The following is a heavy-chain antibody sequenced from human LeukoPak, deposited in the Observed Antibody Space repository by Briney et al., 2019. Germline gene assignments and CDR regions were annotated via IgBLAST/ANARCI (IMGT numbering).Heavy chain of an antibody. CDR3: AALAVAGASFDY. V-gene: IGHV3-53*01. CDR1: GFTLTSYS. Sequence: GGSLRLSCAASGFTLTSYSLSWVRQAPGKGLEWVSVIYSGGSTYYADSVKGRFTISRDNSKNTLYLQMNSLRAEDRAVYYCAALAVAGASFDYWGQGTLVTVSS. J-gene: IGHJ4*02. D-gene: IGHD6-19*01. CDR2: IYSGGST.